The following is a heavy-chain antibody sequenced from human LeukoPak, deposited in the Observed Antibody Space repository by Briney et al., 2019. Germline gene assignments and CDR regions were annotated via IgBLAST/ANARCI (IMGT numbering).Heavy chain of an antibody. CDR1: GGSISSSSYY. CDR2: IYYSGST. D-gene: IGHD6-6*01. Sequence: NPSETLSLTCTVSGGSISSSSYYWGWIRQPPGKGLEWIGSIYYSGSTYYNPSLKSRVTISVDTSKNQFSLKLSSVTAADTAVYYCARDRSSSSPPVGVWNNWFDPWGQGTLVTVSS. J-gene: IGHJ5*02. CDR3: ARDRSSSSPPVGVWNNWFDP. V-gene: IGHV4-39*07.